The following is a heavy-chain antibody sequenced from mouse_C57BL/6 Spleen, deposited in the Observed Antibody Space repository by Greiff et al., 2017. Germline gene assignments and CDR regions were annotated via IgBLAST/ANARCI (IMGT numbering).Heavy chain of an antibody. V-gene: IGHV14-1*01. CDR1: GFNIKDYY. CDR2: IDPEDGDT. Sequence: VQLKQSGAELVRPGASVKLSCTASGFNIKDYYMHWVKQRPEQGLEWIGRIDPEDGDTEYAPKFQGKATLTADTSSNPAYLQLSSLTSEDTAVDYCSYYGIFDVWGTGTTVTVSS. CDR3: SYYGIFDV. J-gene: IGHJ1*03. D-gene: IGHD1-1*01.